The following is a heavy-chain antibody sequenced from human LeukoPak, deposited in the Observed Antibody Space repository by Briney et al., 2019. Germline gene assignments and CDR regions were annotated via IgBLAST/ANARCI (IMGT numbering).Heavy chain of an antibody. CDR2: MNPNSGNT. CDR3: ARDGSGTYYSFYNWFDP. Sequence: EASVKVSCKSSGYTFTRYDSNWVRQATGQGLEWMGWMNPNSGNTAYAQKFQGRVTMTRNTSISTAYMELTSLRSDDTAVYYCARDGSGTYYSFYNWFDPWGRGTLVTVSS. J-gene: IGHJ5*02. CDR1: GYTFTRYD. V-gene: IGHV1-8*01. D-gene: IGHD3-10*01.